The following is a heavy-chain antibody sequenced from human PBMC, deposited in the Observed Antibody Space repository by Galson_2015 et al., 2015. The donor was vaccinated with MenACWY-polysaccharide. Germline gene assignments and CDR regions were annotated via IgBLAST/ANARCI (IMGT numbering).Heavy chain of an antibody. Sequence: SLRLSCATSGFAFHDSAMHWVRQAPGKGLEWVSLINADGDYTDYADSVKGRFSISRDNSKNSLYLQMNSLTPEDTALYYCAKKGYVHSSDLRYGLDAWGQGTTVIVSS. CDR2: INADGDYT. J-gene: IGHJ6*02. CDR3: AKKGYVHSSDLRYGLDA. CDR1: GFAFHDSA. V-gene: IGHV3-43*02. D-gene: IGHD3-10*02.